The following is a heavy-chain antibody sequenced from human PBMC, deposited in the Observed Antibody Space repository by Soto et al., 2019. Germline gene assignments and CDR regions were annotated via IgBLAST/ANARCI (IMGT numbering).Heavy chain of an antibody. CDR3: ARGFWNYGYFDY. D-gene: IGHD1-7*01. V-gene: IGHV4-34*01. J-gene: IGHJ4*02. CDR1: GGSFSGYY. Sequence: SETLSLTCAVYGGSFSGYYWSWIRQPPGKGLEWIGEINHSGSTNYNPSLKSRVTISVDTSKNQFSLKLSSVAAADTAVYYCARGFWNYGYFDYWGQGTLVTVSS. CDR2: INHSGST.